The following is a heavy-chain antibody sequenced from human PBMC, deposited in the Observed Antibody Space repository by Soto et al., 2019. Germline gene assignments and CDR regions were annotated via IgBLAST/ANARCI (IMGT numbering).Heavy chain of an antibody. V-gene: IGHV1-18*04. CDR2: IAPHSGRT. Sequence: QVQLVQSGPEVKKPGASVRVSCMTSGYAFTSYGVNWVRQVPGQGLEWMGWIAPHSGRTTYLPKFQGRVTITADPSTNTPNMELPSLSSADTGIFFCARAATGSYHPASWGQGPVVPVSA. J-gene: IGHJ5*02. CDR1: GYAFTSYG. CDR3: ARAATGSYHPAS. D-gene: IGHD3-10*01.